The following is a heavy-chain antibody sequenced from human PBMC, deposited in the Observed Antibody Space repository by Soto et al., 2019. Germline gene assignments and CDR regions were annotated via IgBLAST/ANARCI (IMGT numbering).Heavy chain of an antibody. J-gene: IGHJ5*02. Sequence: GASVKVSCKASGYTFTSYDINWVRQATGQGLEWMGWMNPNSGNTGYAQKFQGRVTMTRNTSISTAYMELSSRRSEDTAVYYCARLYYDFWSGYYTEGFSWFDPWGQGTLVTVSS. D-gene: IGHD3-3*01. CDR2: MNPNSGNT. CDR1: GYTFTSYD. V-gene: IGHV1-8*01. CDR3: ARLYYDFWSGYYTEGFSWFDP.